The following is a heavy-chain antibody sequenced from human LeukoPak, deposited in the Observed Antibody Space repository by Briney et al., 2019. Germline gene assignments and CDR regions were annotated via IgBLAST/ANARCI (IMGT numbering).Heavy chain of an antibody. V-gene: IGHV3-23*01. J-gene: IGHJ4*02. CDR2: ISAGGDTT. Sequence: PGGSLRLSCAASGFTFSSYAINWVRQAPGKGLEWVSAISAGGDTTLYADSAKGRFTISRDNSRNTLYLQMNNLRAEDTAIYHCAMWIYYFDSWGQGTLVTVSS. CDR1: GFTFSSYA. D-gene: IGHD5-12*01. CDR3: AMWIYYFDS.